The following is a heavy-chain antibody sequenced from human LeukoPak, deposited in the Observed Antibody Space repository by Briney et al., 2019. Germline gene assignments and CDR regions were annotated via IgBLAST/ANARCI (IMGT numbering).Heavy chain of an antibody. Sequence: ASVKVSCKASGYTFTSYDINWVRQATGQGLEWMGWMNPNSGNTGYAQKFQGRVTMTRNTSISTAYMELSSLRSKDTAVYYCARLTYCSSTSCPLPDYWGQGTLVTVSS. CDR1: GYTFTSYD. V-gene: IGHV1-8*01. J-gene: IGHJ4*02. D-gene: IGHD2-2*01. CDR3: ARLTYCSSTSCPLPDY. CDR2: MNPNSGNT.